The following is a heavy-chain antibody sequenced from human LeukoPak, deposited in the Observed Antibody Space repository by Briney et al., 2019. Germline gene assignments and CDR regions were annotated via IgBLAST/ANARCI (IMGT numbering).Heavy chain of an antibody. D-gene: IGHD3-22*01. Sequence: SETLSLTCTVSGGSISSGPYYWGWIRQPPGKGLEWIGNIYYGENTYYNPSLKSRVTISIDTSKNQFYLKLSSLTATDTAVYYCARRDDSSGYHKIFDYWGPGTLVTVSS. CDR3: ARRDDSSGYHKIFDY. CDR2: IYYGENT. V-gene: IGHV4-39*01. J-gene: IGHJ4*02. CDR1: GGSISSGPYY.